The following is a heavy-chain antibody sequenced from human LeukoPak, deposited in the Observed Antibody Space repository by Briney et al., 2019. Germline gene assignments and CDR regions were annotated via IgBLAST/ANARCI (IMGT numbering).Heavy chain of an antibody. CDR1: GFTFSSYE. CDR3: ARVDSSGWYDY. Sequence: GGSLRLSCAASGFTFSSYEMNWVRQAPGKGLEWVSVISGGGGSTYYADSVKGRFTISRHNSKNTLYLQMNSLRAEDTAVYYCARVDSSGWYDYWGQGTLVTVSS. J-gene: IGHJ4*02. V-gene: IGHV3-23*01. CDR2: ISGGGGST. D-gene: IGHD6-19*01.